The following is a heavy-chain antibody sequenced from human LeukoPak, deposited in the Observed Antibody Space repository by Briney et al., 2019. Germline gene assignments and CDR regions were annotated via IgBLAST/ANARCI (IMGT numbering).Heavy chain of an antibody. CDR2: IIPKFGIA. J-gene: IGHJ4*02. Sequence: SVKLSCKASGGTFSRYAISWVRKAPGQGLDLMGGIIPKFGIASYAQKFEARVTITADESTSTAYMELSSLRSEDTAVYYCARDRPYTGGWRGFDYWGQGTLVTVSS. V-gene: IGHV1-69*01. D-gene: IGHD6-19*01. CDR3: ARDRPYTGGWRGFDY. CDR1: GGTFSRYA.